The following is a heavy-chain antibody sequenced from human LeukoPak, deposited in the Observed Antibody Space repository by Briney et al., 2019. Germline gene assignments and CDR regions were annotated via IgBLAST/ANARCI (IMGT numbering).Heavy chain of an antibody. V-gene: IGHV4-59*01. CDR3: ARVQYCSSTSCYALDY. J-gene: IGHJ4*02. D-gene: IGHD2-2*01. CDR2: IYYSGST. CDR1: GGSISSYY. Sequence: SETLSLTCTVSGGSISSYYWSWIRHPPGKGLELIGYIYYSGSTNYNPSLKSRVTISVDTSKNQFSLKLSSVTAADTAVYYCARVQYCSSTSCYALDYWGQGTLVTVSS.